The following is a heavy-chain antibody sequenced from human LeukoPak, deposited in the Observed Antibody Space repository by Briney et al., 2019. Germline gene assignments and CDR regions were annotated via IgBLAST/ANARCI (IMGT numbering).Heavy chain of an antibody. CDR2: IYYSGSA. CDR1: GGSVSSGSYY. Sequence: SETLSLTCTVSGGSVSSGSYYWSWIRQPPGKGLEWIGSIYYSGSAYYNPSLKSRVTISVDTSKNQFSLKLSSVTAADTAVYHCARHLYGSGLHRIDYWGQGTLVTVSS. J-gene: IGHJ4*02. CDR3: ARHLYGSGLHRIDY. D-gene: IGHD6-19*01. V-gene: IGHV4-39*01.